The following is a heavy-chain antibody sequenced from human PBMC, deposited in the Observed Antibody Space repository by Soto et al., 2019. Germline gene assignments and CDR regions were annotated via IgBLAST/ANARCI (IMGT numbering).Heavy chain of an antibody. CDR2: IYTSGST. CDR3: ARDYVEGDFWSGYYLSGMYYFDY. CDR1: GGSISSYY. Sequence: SETLSLTCTVSGGSISSYYWRWIRQPAGKGLEWIGRIYTSGSTNYNPSLKSRVTMPVDTSKNQFSLKLSSVTAADTAVYYCARDYVEGDFWSGYYLSGMYYFDYWGQGTLVTVSS. D-gene: IGHD3-3*01. J-gene: IGHJ4*02. V-gene: IGHV4-4*07.